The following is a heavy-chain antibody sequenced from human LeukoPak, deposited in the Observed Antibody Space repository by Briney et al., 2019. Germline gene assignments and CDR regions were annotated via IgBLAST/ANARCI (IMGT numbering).Heavy chain of an antibody. J-gene: IGHJ4*02. Sequence: SETLSLTCAVSGYSISSGYYWGWIRQPPGKGLEWIGSIYYTGNTYYNPSLKSRVTISVDTSKNQFSLKLSSATAADTAVYYCASRRAYHVYAYWGQGTLVTVSS. D-gene: IGHD5/OR15-5a*01. CDR1: GYSISSGYY. V-gene: IGHV4-38-2*01. CDR2: IYYTGNT. CDR3: ASRRAYHVYAY.